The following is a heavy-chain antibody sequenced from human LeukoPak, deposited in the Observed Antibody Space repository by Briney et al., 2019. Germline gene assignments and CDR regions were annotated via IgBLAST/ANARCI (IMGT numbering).Heavy chain of an antibody. CDR2: IWYDGSNK. V-gene: IGHV3-33*01. Sequence: PGRSLRLSCAASGFTFSSYGMHWVRQAPGKGLEWVAVIWYDGSNKYYADSVKGRFTISRDNSKNTLYLQMNSLRAEDTAVYYCAMAKDTAMAPPFDYWGQGTLVTVSS. D-gene: IGHD5-18*01. CDR3: AMAKDTAMAPPFDY. CDR1: GFTFSSYG. J-gene: IGHJ4*02.